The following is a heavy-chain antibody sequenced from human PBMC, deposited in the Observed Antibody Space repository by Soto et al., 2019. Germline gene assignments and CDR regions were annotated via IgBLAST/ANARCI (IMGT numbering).Heavy chain of an antibody. CDR2: INMDGTKT. J-gene: IGHJ5*02. Sequence: GGSLRLSCVASEFTFSKYWMHWVRQAPGKGLVWVSRINMDGTKTAYTDSVKGRFTVSRDNANNTLYLQMNSLGVEDTAVYYCARDYYYDSRSSSVNWFDPWGQGTLVTVSS. D-gene: IGHD3-22*01. CDR3: ARDYYYDSRSSSVNWFDP. CDR1: EFTFSKYW. V-gene: IGHV3-74*01.